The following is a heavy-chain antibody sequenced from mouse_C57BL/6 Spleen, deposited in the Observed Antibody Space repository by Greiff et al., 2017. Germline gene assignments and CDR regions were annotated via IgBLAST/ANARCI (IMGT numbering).Heavy chain of an antibody. CDR1: GYTFTSYW. J-gene: IGHJ4*01. V-gene: IGHV1-64*01. CDR3: GPAYYSNYGMDY. Sequence: VQLQQSGAELVKPGASVKLSCKASGYTFTSYWMHWVKQRPGQGLEWIGMIHPNSGSTNYNEKFKSKATLTVDKSSSTAYMQLSSLTSEDSAVYYCGPAYYSNYGMDYWGQGTSVTVSS. CDR2: IHPNSGST. D-gene: IGHD2-5*01.